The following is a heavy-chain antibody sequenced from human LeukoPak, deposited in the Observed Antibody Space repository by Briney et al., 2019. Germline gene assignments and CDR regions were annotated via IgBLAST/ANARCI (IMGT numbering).Heavy chain of an antibody. D-gene: IGHD6-13*01. J-gene: IGHJ4*02. Sequence: GGSLRLSCAASGFTFSSYEMNWVRQAPGKGLEWVSYISSSGSTIYYADSVKGRFTISRDNAKNSLYLQMNSLRAEDTALYHCARTGYSSNHHDYWGQGTLVTVSS. CDR1: GFTFSSYE. V-gene: IGHV3-48*03. CDR2: ISSSGSTI. CDR3: ARTGYSSNHHDY.